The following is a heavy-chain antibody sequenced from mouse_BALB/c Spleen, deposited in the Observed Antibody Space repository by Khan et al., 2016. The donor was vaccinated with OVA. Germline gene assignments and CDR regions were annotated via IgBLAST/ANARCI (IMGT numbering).Heavy chain of an antibody. D-gene: IGHD6-2*01. CDR1: GYTFTNYG. V-gene: IGHV9-1*02. J-gene: IGHJ1*01. CDR2: INTYTGEP. CDR3: ARISSYWYSDV. Sequence: QIQLVQSGPELKKPGETVKISCKASGYTFTNYGMNWVKKAPGKGLKWMGWINTYTGEPTYADDFKGRFVFSLEPSASTAYLQISNLKNEDMTTYFCARISSYWYSDVWGAGTTVTVSS.